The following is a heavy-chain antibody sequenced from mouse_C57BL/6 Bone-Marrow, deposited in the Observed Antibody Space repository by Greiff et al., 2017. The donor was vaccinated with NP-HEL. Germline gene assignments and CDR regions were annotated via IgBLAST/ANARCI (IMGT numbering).Heavy chain of an antibody. Sequence: EVQVVESGGGLVKPGGSLKLSCAASGFTFSSYAMSWVRQTPEKRLEWVATISDGGSYTYYPDNVKGRFTISRDNAKNNLYLQMSHLESEDTAMYDCARDGGLRPWFAYWGQGTLVTVSA. CDR3: ARDGGLRPWFAY. V-gene: IGHV5-4*01. D-gene: IGHD2-4*01. J-gene: IGHJ3*01. CDR2: ISDGGSYT. CDR1: GFTFSSYA.